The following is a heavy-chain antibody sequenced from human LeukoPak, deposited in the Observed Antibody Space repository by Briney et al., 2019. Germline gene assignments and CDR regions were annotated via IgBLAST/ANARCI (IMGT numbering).Heavy chain of an antibody. Sequence: PGGSLSLSCAASGFTFSSYGMHWVRQAPGKGLEWVAFIRYDGSNKYYADSVKGRITISRDNSKNTLYLQMDGLIGDGTAVYYCAKDGRTYYYDSSGYYFDYWGQGTLVTVSS. CDR2: IRYDGSNK. V-gene: IGHV3-30*02. J-gene: IGHJ4*02. CDR1: GFTFSSYG. CDR3: AKDGRTYYYDSSGYYFDY. D-gene: IGHD3-22*01.